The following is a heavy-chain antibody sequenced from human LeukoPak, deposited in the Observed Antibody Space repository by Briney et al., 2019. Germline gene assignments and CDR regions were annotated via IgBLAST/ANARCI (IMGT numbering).Heavy chain of an antibody. Sequence: GGSLRLSCAASGFTFSGCGIHWVRQAPGKGLEWVAVLSYDGSNKYYADSVKGRFTISRDNSKNTLYLQMNSLRDEDTAVYYCARVNAGHVFDIWGQGTMVTVSS. CDR2: LSYDGSNK. CDR3: ARVNAGHVFDI. J-gene: IGHJ3*02. CDR1: GFTFSGCG. V-gene: IGHV3-30*03.